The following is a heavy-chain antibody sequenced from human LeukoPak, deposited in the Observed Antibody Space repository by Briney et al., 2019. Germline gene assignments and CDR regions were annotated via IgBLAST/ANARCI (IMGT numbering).Heavy chain of an antibody. CDR1: GFTFDDYG. Sequence: SGGSLRLSCAASGFTFDDYGMSWVRQAPGKGLEWVSGINWNGGSTGYADSVKGRFTITRDNAKNSLYLQMNSLRAEDTALYYCARDSLYYDILTGYNYYYYYMDVWGKGTTVTVSS. CDR3: ARDSLYYDILTGYNYYYYYMDV. CDR2: INWNGGST. V-gene: IGHV3-20*04. J-gene: IGHJ6*03. D-gene: IGHD3-9*01.